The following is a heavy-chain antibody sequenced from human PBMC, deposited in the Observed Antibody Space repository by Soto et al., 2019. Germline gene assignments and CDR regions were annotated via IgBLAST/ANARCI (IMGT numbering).Heavy chain of an antibody. J-gene: IGHJ3*02. V-gene: IGHV1-46*01. CDR2: INPSGGST. CDR3: ARPGSYYDILTGYYTYDAFDI. CDR1: GYTFTSYY. Sequence: QVQLVQSGAEVKKPGASVKVSCKASGYTFTSYYMHWVRQAPGQGLEWMGIINPSGGSTSYAQKFPGRVTMTRDTSTSTVYMELSSLRSEDTAVYYCARPGSYYDILTGYYTYDAFDIWGQGTMVTVSS. D-gene: IGHD3-9*01.